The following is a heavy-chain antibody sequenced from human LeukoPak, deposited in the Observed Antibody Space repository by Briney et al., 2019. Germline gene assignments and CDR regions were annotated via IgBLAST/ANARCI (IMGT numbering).Heavy chain of an antibody. CDR3: AKDGTPSGYYYYMDV. Sequence: GGSLRLSCAASGFTFSSYAMSWVRQAPGKGLEWVSAISGSGGSTYYVDSVKGRFTISRDNSKNTLYLQMNSLRAEDTAVYYCAKDGTPSGYYYYMDVWGKGTTVTISS. CDR1: GFTFSSYA. J-gene: IGHJ6*03. CDR2: ISGSGGST. V-gene: IGHV3-23*01.